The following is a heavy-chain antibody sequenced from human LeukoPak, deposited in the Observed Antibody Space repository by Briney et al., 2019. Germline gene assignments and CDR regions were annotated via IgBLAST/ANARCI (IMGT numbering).Heavy chain of an antibody. J-gene: IGHJ4*01. CDR3: AGVATEGY. CDR1: GGSFSGYY. D-gene: IGHD5-12*01. Sequence: PSETLSLTCAVYGGSFSGYYWSWIRQPPGKGLEWIGEINHSGSTNYNPSFKSRVTISVDTSKNQFSLKLSSVTAADTAVYYCAGVATEGYWGQGTLVTVSS. CDR2: INHSGST. V-gene: IGHV4-34*01.